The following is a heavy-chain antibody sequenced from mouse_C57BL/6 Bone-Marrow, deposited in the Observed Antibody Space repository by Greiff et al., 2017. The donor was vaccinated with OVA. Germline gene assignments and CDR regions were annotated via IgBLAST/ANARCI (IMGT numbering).Heavy chain of an antibody. CDR1: GFTFSSYG. V-gene: IGHV5-6*01. CDR3: ARNGWLLTYAMDY. Sequence: EVKVVESGGDLVKPGGSLKLSCAASGFTFSSYGMSWVRQTPDKRLEWVATISSGGSYTYYPDSVKGRFTISSDNATNTLYLQMSSLTSEDAAMYYCARNGWLLTYAMDYWGRGTSATVSA. D-gene: IGHD2-3*01. CDR2: ISSGGSYT. J-gene: IGHJ4*01.